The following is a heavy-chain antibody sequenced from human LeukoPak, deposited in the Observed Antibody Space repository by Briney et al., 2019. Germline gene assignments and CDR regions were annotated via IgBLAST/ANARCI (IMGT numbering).Heavy chain of an antibody. V-gene: IGHV1-18*01. CDR3: ARDWADRSDY. Sequence: GASVKVSCKASGYTFTNYGITWVRQAPGQGLEWMGWISAYNGNTNYAQKFQGRVTMTTDTSTSTAYMELRSLRSDDTAVYYCARDWADRSDYWGQGTLVTVSS. J-gene: IGHJ4*02. CDR2: ISAYNGNT. CDR1: GYTFTNYG. D-gene: IGHD3-22*01.